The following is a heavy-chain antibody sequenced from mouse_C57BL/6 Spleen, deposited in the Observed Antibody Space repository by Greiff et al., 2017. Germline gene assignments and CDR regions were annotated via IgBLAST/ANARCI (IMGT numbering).Heavy chain of an antibody. D-gene: IGHD1-1*01. V-gene: IGHV5-6*01. J-gene: IGHJ4*01. CDR2: ISSGGSYT. CDR1: GFTFSSYG. CDR3: ARPDYYGSSYDYAMDY. Sequence: EVQGVESGGDLVKPGGSLKLSCAASGFTFSSYGMSWVRQTPDKRLEWVATISSGGSYTYYPDSVKGRFTISRDNAKNTLYLQMSSLKSEDTAMYYCARPDYYGSSYDYAMDYWGQGTSVTVSS.